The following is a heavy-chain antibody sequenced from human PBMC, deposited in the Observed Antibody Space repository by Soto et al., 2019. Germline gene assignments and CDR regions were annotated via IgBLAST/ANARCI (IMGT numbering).Heavy chain of an antibody. V-gene: IGHV4-30-4*01. Sequence: SETLSLTXTVSGGSISSGDYYWSWIRQPPGKGLEWIGYIYYSGSTYYNPSLKSRVTISVDTSKNQFSLKLSSVTAADTAVYYCARGSTRGYSGYAYPNNYYFDYWGQGTLVTVSS. CDR1: GGSISSGDYY. D-gene: IGHD5-12*01. CDR3: ARGSTRGYSGYAYPNNYYFDY. CDR2: IYYSGST. J-gene: IGHJ4*02.